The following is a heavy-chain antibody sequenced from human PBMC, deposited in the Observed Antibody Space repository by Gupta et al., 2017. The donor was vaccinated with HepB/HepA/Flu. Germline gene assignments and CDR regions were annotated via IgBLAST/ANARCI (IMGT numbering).Heavy chain of an antibody. CDR3: ARHDRDTSYSLWYLDY. V-gene: IGHV4-39*01. CDR2: IYYSGST. CDR1: GGSISSSSYY. J-gene: IGHJ4*02. D-gene: IGHD2-2*01. Sequence: LQLPESGPGLVKPSETLSLTCTVSGGSISSSSYYWGWIRQPPGKGLEWIGSIYYSGSTYYNPSLKSRVTIAVDTSKNQFSLKLSSVTAADTAVYYGARHDRDTSYSLWYLDYWGQGTRGTVSS.